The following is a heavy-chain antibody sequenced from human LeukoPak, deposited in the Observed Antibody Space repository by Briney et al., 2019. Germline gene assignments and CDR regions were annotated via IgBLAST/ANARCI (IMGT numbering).Heavy chain of an antibody. D-gene: IGHD1-1*01. CDR2: ISGSGGST. CDR3: AKLQHDPPDAFDI. Sequence: PGGSLRLSCAASGFTFSSYAMGWVRQAPGKGLEWVSAISGSGGSTYYADSVKGRFTISRDNSKNTLYLQMNSLRAEDTAVYYCAKLQHDPPDAFDIWGQGTMVTVSS. CDR1: GFTFSSYA. J-gene: IGHJ3*02. V-gene: IGHV3-23*01.